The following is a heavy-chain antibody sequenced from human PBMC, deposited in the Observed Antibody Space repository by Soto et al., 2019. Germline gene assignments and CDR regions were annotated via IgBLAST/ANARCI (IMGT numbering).Heavy chain of an antibody. CDR2: VSSYNGNT. CDR3: AREVEGSYSPADF. J-gene: IGHJ4*02. CDR1: GYTFTDHG. Sequence: QVQLVQSGPEVKKPGASVTVSCKTAGYTFTDHGIDWVRQAPGQGLEWVGWVSSYNGNTNYAYNLKDRDIMTTDASASTAYMELRGLRSDDTAVYYCAREVEGSYSPADFWGQGTPVTVSS. D-gene: IGHD3-10*01. V-gene: IGHV1-18*01.